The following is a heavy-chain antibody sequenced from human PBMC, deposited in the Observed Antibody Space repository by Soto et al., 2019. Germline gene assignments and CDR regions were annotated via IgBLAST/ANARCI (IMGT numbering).Heavy chain of an antibody. D-gene: IGHD3-22*01. Sequence: RGESLKISCKDSGYSFTSYWIGWVRQMPGKGLEWMGIIYPGDSDTRYSPSFQGQVTISADKSISTAYLQWSSLKASDTAMYYCARMLGSSGYPPWFDPWGQGTLVTVSS. J-gene: IGHJ5*02. CDR3: ARMLGSSGYPPWFDP. V-gene: IGHV5-51*01. CDR2: IYPGDSDT. CDR1: GYSFTSYW.